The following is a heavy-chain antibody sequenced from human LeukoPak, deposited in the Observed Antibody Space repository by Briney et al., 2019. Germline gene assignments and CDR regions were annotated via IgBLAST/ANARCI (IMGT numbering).Heavy chain of an antibody. V-gene: IGHV3-23*01. D-gene: IGHD2-15*01. CDR2: ISGSGGTT. J-gene: IGHJ4*02. CDR3: AKGSPQGVVVVATTLYFDY. CDR1: GFIFSSYA. Sequence: GGSLRLSCAASGFIFSSYAMSWVRQAPGKGLEWVSAISGSGGTTYYADSVKGRFTISRDNSRNTLYLQMNSLRAEDTAVYYCAKGSPQGVVVVATTLYFDYWGQGTLVTVSS.